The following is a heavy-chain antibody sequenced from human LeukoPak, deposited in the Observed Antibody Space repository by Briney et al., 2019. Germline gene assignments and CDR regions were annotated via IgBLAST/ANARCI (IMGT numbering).Heavy chain of an antibody. D-gene: IGHD3-10*01. CDR1: GYTFTNYY. V-gene: IGHV1-46*01. CDR3: ARDNYGSGRSPFDY. J-gene: IGHJ4*02. CDR2: INPSRGST. Sequence: ASVKVSCKASGYTFTNYYVHWVRQAPGQGLEWMGIINPSRGSTSHAQKFQGRVAMTEDTSTSTVYMELSSLRSEDTAVYYCARDNYGSGRSPFDYWGQGTLVTASS.